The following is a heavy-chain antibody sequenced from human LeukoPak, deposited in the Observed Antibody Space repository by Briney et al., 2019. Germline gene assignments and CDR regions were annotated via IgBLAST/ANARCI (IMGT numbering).Heavy chain of an antibody. J-gene: IGHJ3*02. Sequence: ASVKVSCKASGYTFTGYYMHWVRQAPGQGLEWMGWINPNSGGTNYAQKFQGRVTMTEDTSTDTAYMELSSLRSEDTAVYYCATDGGSYDSNAFDIWGQGTMVTVSS. CDR3: ATDGGSYDSNAFDI. CDR2: INPNSGGT. D-gene: IGHD3-22*01. V-gene: IGHV1-2*02. CDR1: GYTFTGYY.